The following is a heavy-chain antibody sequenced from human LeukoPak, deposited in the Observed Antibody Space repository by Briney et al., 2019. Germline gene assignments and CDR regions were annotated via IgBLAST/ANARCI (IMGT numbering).Heavy chain of an antibody. CDR1: GFSLSTSGVG. J-gene: IGHJ4*02. D-gene: IGHD2-2*01. CDR3: ARAIIVVVPAAHFDY. Sequence: SGPTLVKPTQTLTLTCTFSGFSLSTSGVGVGWIRQPPGKALEWLALIYWDDDKRYSPSLKSRLTITKGTSKNQVVLTMTNMDPVDTATYYCARAIIVVVPAAHFDYWGQGTLVTVSS. V-gene: IGHV2-5*02. CDR2: IYWDDDK.